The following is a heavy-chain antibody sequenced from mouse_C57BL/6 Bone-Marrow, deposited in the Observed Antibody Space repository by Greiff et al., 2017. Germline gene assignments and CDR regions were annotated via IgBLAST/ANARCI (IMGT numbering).Heavy chain of an antibody. CDR2: GQGLEGSG. Sequence: QVQLQQPGPELARPWASVKISCQAFYTFSRRVHFAIRDTNYWMQWVKQRTGQGLEGSGAIYPGNGDTSYNQKFKGKATLTADKYSSTAYMQLSSLTSEDSAVYYCVRGYYAMDYWGQGTSVTVSS. J-gene: IGHJ4*01. V-gene: IGHV1-87*01. CDR1: YTFSRRVH. CDR3: SEDSAVYYCVRGYYAMDY. D-gene: IGHD3-3*01.